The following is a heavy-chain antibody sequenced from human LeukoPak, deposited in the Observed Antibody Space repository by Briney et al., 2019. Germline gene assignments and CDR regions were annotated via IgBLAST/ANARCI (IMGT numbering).Heavy chain of an antibody. D-gene: IGHD3/OR15-3a*01. Sequence: GGSLRLSCAASGFTFSSYEMNWVRQAPGKGLEWVSYISSSGSTIYYADSVKGRFTISRDDAKNSLYLQMNSLRAEDTAVYYCARVRTWYYFDYWGQGTLVTVSS. CDR3: ARVRTWYYFDY. CDR2: ISSSGSTI. CDR1: GFTFSSYE. J-gene: IGHJ4*02. V-gene: IGHV3-48*03.